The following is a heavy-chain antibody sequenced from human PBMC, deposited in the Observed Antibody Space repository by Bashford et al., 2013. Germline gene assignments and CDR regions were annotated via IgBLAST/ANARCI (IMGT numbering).Heavy chain of an antibody. J-gene: IGHJ5*02. CDR3: ARHARENFSRYSSGWRGFGP. CDR1: GDSISSKSHC. Sequence: SETLSLTCTVSGDSISSKSHCWGWIRQPPGKGLESVGSIYYTGRTHHNPSLKSRVTMSVDTSKNQFSLKLNSVTAADTAVYYCARHARENFSRYSSGWRGFGPWGQGILVTVSS. CDR2: IYYTGRT. V-gene: IGHV4-39*01. D-gene: IGHD6-19*01.